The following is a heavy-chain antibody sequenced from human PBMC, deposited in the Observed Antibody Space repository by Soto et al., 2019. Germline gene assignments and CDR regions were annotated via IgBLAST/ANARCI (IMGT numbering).Heavy chain of an antibody. J-gene: IGHJ6*02. Sequence: GGSLRLSCAASGFTFSSYSMNWVRQAPGKGLEWVSSISSSSSYIYYADSVKGRFTISRDNAKNSLYLQMNSLRAEDTAVYYCARLVWFGEINYYYGMDVWGQGTTVTVSS. V-gene: IGHV3-21*01. CDR1: GFTFSSYS. CDR3: ARLVWFGEINYYYGMDV. CDR2: ISSSSSYI. D-gene: IGHD3-10*01.